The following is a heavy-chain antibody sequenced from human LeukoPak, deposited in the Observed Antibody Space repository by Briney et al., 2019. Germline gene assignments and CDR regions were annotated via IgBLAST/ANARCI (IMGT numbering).Heavy chain of an antibody. D-gene: IGHD3-9*01. V-gene: IGHV4-34*01. CDR3: AVLMRHYGIDV. CDR1: GGSLSGNY. CDR2: INYDGHT. Sequence: SETLSLTCAVHGGSLSGNYWNWIRQTPGKWPEWLGDINYDGHTNYNPSLESRLTISVDSSKNQFALTLRSVTAADAAVYYCAVLMRHYGIDVWGQGTTVTVSS. J-gene: IGHJ6*02.